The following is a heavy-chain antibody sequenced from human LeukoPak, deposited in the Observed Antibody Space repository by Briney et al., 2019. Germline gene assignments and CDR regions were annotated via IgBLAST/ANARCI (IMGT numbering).Heavy chain of an antibody. J-gene: IGHJ5*02. CDR3: ARYRMVTTFRWFDP. CDR1: GFTFRNYA. V-gene: IGHV3-23*01. D-gene: IGHD4-17*01. CDR2: TSGSGGTS. Sequence: PSGGSLRLSCAASGFTFRNYAMSWVRQAPGKGLEWVSGTSGSGGTSYYADSVKGRFTISRDNSKNTLYLQMNSLRAEDTAVYYCARYRMVTTFRWFDPWGQGTLVTVSS.